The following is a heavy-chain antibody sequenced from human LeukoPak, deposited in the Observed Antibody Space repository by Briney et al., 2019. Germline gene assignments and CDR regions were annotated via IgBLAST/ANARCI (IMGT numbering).Heavy chain of an antibody. CDR2: ISTGSSYI. CDR1: GFTFSSYS. J-gene: IGHJ3*02. V-gene: IGHV3-21*01. D-gene: IGHD2-2*01. Sequence: RGSLRLSCAASGFTFSSYSMNWVRQAPGKGLEWVSSISTGSSYIYYADSVKGRFTISRDNAKNSLYLQMNSLRAEDTAVYYCARDVVPAAHGDAFDIWGQGTMVTVSS. CDR3: ARDVVPAAHGDAFDI.